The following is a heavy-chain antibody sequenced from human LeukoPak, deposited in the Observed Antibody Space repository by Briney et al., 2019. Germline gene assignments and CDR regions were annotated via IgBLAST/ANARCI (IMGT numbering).Heavy chain of an antibody. V-gene: IGHV3-48*01. CDR2: ISSSSSTI. J-gene: IGHJ5*02. Sequence: GGSLRLSCAASGFTFSSYAMSWVRQAPGKGLEWVSYISSSSSTIYYADSVKGRFTISRDNAKNSLYLQMNSLRAEDTAVYYCARGSRGYSSSRFNWFDPWGQGTLVTVSS. D-gene: IGHD6-6*01. CDR1: GFTFSSYA. CDR3: ARGSRGYSSSRFNWFDP.